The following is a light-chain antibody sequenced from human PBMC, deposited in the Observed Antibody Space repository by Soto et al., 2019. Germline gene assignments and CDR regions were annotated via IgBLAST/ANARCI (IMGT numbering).Light chain of an antibody. CDR2: DAS. Sequence: DIQMTQSPSSLSASVGDRVTITCQASQDIRNYLNWYQQKPGKAPKLLIYDASNLERGVPSRFSGSRSGTDFTLTISSLQPEDIATYYCQQYDNLPITFGQGTRLEIK. CDR3: QQYDNLPIT. J-gene: IGKJ5*01. CDR1: QDIRNY. V-gene: IGKV1-33*01.